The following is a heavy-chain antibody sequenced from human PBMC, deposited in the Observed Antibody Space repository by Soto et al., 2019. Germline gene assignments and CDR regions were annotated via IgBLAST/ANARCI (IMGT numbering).Heavy chain of an antibody. CDR2: ITDNGRNT. D-gene: IGHD4-17*01. CDR3: AKERATTTAFDY. CDR1: GFTFSRDG. J-gene: IGHJ4*02. Sequence: GSLRLSCAASGFTFSRDGMSWVRQAPGKGPEWVSLITDNGRNTYYADSVKGRFTISRDNTKNTLFLQMNSLRAEDTAVYYCAKERATTTAFDYWGQGALVTVSS. V-gene: IGHV3-23*01.